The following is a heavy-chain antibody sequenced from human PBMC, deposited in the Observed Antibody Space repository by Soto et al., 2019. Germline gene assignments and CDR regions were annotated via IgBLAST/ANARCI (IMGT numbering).Heavy chain of an antibody. D-gene: IGHD1-26*01. CDR2: LIPIFGTA. V-gene: IGHV1-69*01. CDR1: GGTFSSYA. Sequence: QVQLVQSGAEVKKPGSSVKVSCKASGGTFSSYAISWVRQAPGQGLEWMGGLIPIFGTANYAQKFQGRVTINADESTSTAYMELSSLKSEDTGVYYWAGGASEWELLLSYGMDVWGQGCTVTVSS. J-gene: IGHJ6*02. CDR3: AGGASEWELLLSYGMDV.